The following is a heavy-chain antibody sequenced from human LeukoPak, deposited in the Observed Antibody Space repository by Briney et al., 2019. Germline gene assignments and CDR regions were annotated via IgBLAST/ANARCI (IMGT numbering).Heavy chain of an antibody. Sequence: ASVKVSCKASGYTFTSYYMHWVRQAPGQGLEWMGIINPSGGSTSYAQKFQGRVTMTRDTSTSTVYMELSSLRSEDTAVYYCAREGLRVRGVIRWFDPWGQGTLVTVSS. D-gene: IGHD3-10*01. CDR1: GYTFTSYY. CDR3: AREGLRVRGVIRWFDP. V-gene: IGHV1-46*01. CDR2: INPSGGST. J-gene: IGHJ5*02.